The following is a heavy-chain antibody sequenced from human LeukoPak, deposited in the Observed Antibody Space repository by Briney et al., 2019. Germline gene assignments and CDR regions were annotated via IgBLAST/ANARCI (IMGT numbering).Heavy chain of an antibody. Sequence: PSETLSLTCAVYGASFSGYYWSWIRQRPGKGLEWIGEINHSGSTNYNPSLKSRVTISVDTSKTQFSLKLTSVTAADTAVYYCTTIRSRKWGFDYWGQGTLVTVSS. CDR2: INHSGST. D-gene: IGHD1-26*01. V-gene: IGHV4-34*01. J-gene: IGHJ4*02. CDR3: TTIRSRKWGFDY. CDR1: GASFSGYY.